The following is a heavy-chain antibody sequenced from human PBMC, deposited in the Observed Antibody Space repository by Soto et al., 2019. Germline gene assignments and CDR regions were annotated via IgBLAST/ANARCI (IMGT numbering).Heavy chain of an antibody. D-gene: IGHD3-22*01. V-gene: IGHV4-59*01. J-gene: IGHJ6*02. CDR3: ARDLYYYDSDTYYYYGMDV. CDR1: GGSISSYF. Sequence: PSETLSLTCTVSGGSISSYFWTWIRQPPGKGLEWIGYVYYSGSTNYNPSLKSRVTITVDTSKNQFSMKLSSVTAADTAVYYCARDLYYYDSDTYYYYGMDVWGQGTTVTVSS. CDR2: VYYSGST.